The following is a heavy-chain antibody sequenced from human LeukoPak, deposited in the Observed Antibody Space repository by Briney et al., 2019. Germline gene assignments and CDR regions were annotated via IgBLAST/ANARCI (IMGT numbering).Heavy chain of an antibody. CDR3: ARVGEKAFHLWPEIDY. J-gene: IGHJ4*02. D-gene: IGHD5-24*01. CDR1: GFTFSAYS. CDR2: ISTSSSYI. V-gene: IGHV3-21*01. Sequence: GGSLRLSCAASGFTFSAYSMNWVRQAPGKGLEWVSCISTSSSYIYYADSVKGRFTISRDNAKNSLYLQMNSLRAEDTAVYYCARVGEKAFHLWPEIDYWGQGTLVTVSS.